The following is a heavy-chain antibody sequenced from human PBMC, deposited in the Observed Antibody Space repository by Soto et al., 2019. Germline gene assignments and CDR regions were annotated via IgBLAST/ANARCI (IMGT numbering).Heavy chain of an antibody. CDR3: ARGNLGYMDV. V-gene: IGHV4-39*07. CDR2: INHSGST. Sequence: SETLSLTCTVSDDSISRSTFYWGWIRQPPGKGLEWIGEINHSGSTNYNPSLKSRATISVDTSKNQFSLKLSSVTAADTAVYYCARGNLGYMDVWGKRTTVTVSS. J-gene: IGHJ6*03. CDR1: DDSISRSTFY.